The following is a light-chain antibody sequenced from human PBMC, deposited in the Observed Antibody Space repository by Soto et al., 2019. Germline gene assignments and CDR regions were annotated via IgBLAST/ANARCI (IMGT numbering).Light chain of an antibody. Sequence: STLPASVGDRVTITCRASQSISSWLAWYQQKPGKAPKLLIYDASDLETGVPSRFSGSGSGTGFTFTISSLQPEDFATYYCQQYESLPLTFGQGTRLEIK. J-gene: IGKJ5*01. CDR1: QSISSW. CDR3: QQYESLPLT. CDR2: DAS. V-gene: IGKV1-33*01.